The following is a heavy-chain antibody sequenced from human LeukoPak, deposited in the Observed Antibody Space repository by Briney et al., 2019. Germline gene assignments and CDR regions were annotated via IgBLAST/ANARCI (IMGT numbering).Heavy chain of an antibody. D-gene: IGHD3-22*01. V-gene: IGHV4-4*02. CDR2: IYHSGST. CDR1: GGSISSSNW. Sequence: SGTLSLTCAVSGGSISSSNWWSWVRQPPGKGLEWIGEIYHSGSTNYNPSLKSRVTISVDKSKNQFSLKLSSVTAADTAVYYCARGYYYDSSGYGMDVWGQGTTVTDSS. CDR3: ARGYYYDSSGYGMDV. J-gene: IGHJ6*02.